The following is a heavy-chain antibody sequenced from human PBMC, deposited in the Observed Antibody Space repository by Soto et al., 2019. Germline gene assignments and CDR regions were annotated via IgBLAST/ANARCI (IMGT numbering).Heavy chain of an antibody. V-gene: IGHV4-34*01. Sequence: PSETLSLTCAVYGGSFSGYYWSWIRQPPGKGLEWIGEIYYSGSTNYNPSLKSRVTISVDTSKNQFSLKLSSVTAADTAVYYCARDQGSGWYDYWGQGTLVTVSS. CDR2: IYYSGST. D-gene: IGHD6-19*01. CDR3: ARDQGSGWYDY. J-gene: IGHJ4*02. CDR1: GGSFSGYY.